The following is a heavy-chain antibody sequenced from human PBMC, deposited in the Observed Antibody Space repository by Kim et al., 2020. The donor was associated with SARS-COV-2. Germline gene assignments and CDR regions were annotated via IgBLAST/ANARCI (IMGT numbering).Heavy chain of an antibody. CDR2: IRSKASGGTT. CDR1: GFTFSDYA. Sequence: GGSLRLSCTASGFTFSDYAMNWVRQAPGKGLEWVGFIRSKASGGTTEYAASVKGRFTVSRDDSKSIAYLQMNSLETEDTAVYYCTRSVRSGGDYWGQGTLVTVSS. D-gene: IGHD3-10*01. V-gene: IGHV3-49*04. CDR3: TRSVRSGGDY. J-gene: IGHJ4*02.